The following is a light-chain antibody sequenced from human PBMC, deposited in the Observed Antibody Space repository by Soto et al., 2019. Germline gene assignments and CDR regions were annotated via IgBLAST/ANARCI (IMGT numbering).Light chain of an antibody. CDR2: DTT. Sequence: QAVVTQEPSLTVSPGGTVTLTCGSSTGAVTSSHFPYWFQQNPGQAPRTLIYDTTNKHSWTPARFSGSLLGGKAALTLSGAQPEDEAEYYCMLSYSGARVFGGGTKLTVL. CDR3: MLSYSGARV. J-gene: IGLJ2*01. V-gene: IGLV7-46*01. CDR1: TGAVTSSHF.